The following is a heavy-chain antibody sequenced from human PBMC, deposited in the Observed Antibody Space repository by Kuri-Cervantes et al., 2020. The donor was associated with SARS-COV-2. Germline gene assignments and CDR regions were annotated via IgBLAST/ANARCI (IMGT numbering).Heavy chain of an antibody. J-gene: IGHJ4*02. CDR2: IYPGDSDT. D-gene: IGHD6-19*01. Sequence: GESLKISCKGSGYSFTSYWIGWVRQMPGKGLEWMGIIYPGDSDTRYSPSFQGQVTISADKSISTAYLQWSSLKASDTAMYYCXRLFQWPGVXLAPFDYWGQGTLVTDSS. CDR1: GYSFTSYW. CDR3: XRLFQWPGVXLAPFDY. V-gene: IGHV5-51*01.